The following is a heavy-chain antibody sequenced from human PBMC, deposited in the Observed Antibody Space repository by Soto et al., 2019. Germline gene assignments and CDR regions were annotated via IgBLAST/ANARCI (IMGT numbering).Heavy chain of an antibody. D-gene: IGHD1-7*01. CDR3: VRDRSSVTGTAGDY. CDR1: GFTFSSHW. J-gene: IGHJ4*02. CDR2: IKNDASSI. V-gene: IGHV3-74*01. Sequence: EVQLVESGGGLVQPGGSLRLSCVASGFTFSSHWMHWVRQIPGKGLVWVSRIKNDASSISYADSVQGRFTTSRDNGKNTLYLQMNSLRAEDTAVYYCVRDRSSVTGTAGDYWGQGTLVTVSS.